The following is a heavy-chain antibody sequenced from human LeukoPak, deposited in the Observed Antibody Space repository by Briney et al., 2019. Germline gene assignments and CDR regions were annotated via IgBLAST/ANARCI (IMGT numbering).Heavy chain of an antibody. V-gene: IGHV4-59*01. J-gene: IGHJ4*02. D-gene: IGHD3-3*01. CDR2: IYYSGST. CDR3: ARGDFGVVNPCFDFDY. Sequence: SETLSLTCTVSGGSISSYYWSWIRQPPGKGLEWIGYIYYSGSTNYNPSLKSRVTISVDTSKNQFSLKLSSVTAADTAVYYCARGDFGVVNPCFDFDYWGQGTLVTVSS. CDR1: GGSISSYY.